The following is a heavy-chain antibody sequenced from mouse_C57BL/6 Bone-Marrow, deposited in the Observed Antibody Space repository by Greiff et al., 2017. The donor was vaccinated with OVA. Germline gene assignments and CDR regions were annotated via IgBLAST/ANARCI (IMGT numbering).Heavy chain of an antibody. Sequence: EVKVVESGGGLVQSGRSLRLSCAPSGFTFCDFYMEWVRQAPGKGLEWIAASRNKANDYTTEYSASVKGRFIVSRDTSQSILYLQMNALRAEDTAIYYCARDAVNYYGSAYWGQGTLVTVSA. CDR2: SRNKANDYTT. J-gene: IGHJ3*01. CDR1: GFTFCDFY. CDR3: ARDAVNYYGSAY. D-gene: IGHD1-1*01. V-gene: IGHV7-1*01.